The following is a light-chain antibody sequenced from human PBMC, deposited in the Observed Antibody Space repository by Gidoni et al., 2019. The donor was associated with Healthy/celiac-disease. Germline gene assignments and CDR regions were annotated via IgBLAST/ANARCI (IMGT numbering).Light chain of an antibody. V-gene: IGLV1-51*01. CDR3: GTWDSGLSAWV. J-gene: IGLJ3*02. CDR2: DANN. CDR1: SSNIGNNY. Sequence: QSVLTQPPSVSAAPGQKVTISCSGSSSNIGNNYVSWYQQLPGTAPKLLIYDANNKRPSGIPDRFSGSKSGTSATLGITGLKTGDEADYYCGTWDSGLSAWVFGGGTKLTVL.